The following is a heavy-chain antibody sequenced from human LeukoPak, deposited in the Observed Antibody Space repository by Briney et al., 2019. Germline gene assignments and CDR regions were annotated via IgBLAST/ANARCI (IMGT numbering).Heavy chain of an antibody. V-gene: IGHV4-59*01. CDR1: GGSISSYY. J-gene: IGHJ4*02. CDR2: IYYSGST. Sequence: TCTVSGGSISSYYWSWIRQPPGKGLEWIGYIYYSGSTNYNPSLESRVTISVDTSKNQFSLKLSSVTAADTAVYYCASSEYSSSSPDYWGQGTLVTVSS. CDR3: ASSEYSSSSPDY. D-gene: IGHD6-6*01.